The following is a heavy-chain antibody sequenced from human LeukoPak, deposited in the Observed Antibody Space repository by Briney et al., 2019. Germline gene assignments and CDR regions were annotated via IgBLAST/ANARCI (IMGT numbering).Heavy chain of an antibody. Sequence: PGRSLRLSCAASGFTFSSYGMHWVRQAPGKGLEWVAVISYDGSNKYYADSVKGRFTISRDNSKNTLYLQMNSLRAEDTAVYYCAKGADSSGWYTTLGWGQGTLVTVSS. CDR1: GFTFSSYG. CDR2: ISYDGSNK. J-gene: IGHJ4*02. V-gene: IGHV3-30*18. D-gene: IGHD6-19*01. CDR3: AKGADSSGWYTTLG.